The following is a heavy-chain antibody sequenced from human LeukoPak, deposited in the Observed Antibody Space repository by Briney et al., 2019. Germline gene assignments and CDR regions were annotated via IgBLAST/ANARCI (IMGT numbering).Heavy chain of an antibody. CDR3: ARSRDLTTGVAWFDP. CDR2: IKQDGSEK. CDR1: SFTFSSHW. J-gene: IGHJ5*02. D-gene: IGHD4-23*01. Sequence: PGGSLRLSCAASSFTFSSHWMSWVRQAPGKGLEWVANIKQDGSEKYYVDSVKGRFTISRDNAKNSLYLQMNYLSAADTAVYYCARSRDLTTGVAWFDPWGQGTLVTVSS. V-gene: IGHV3-7*01.